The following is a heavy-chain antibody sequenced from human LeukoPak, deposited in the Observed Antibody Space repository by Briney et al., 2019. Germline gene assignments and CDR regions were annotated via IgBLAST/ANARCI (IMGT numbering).Heavy chain of an antibody. CDR1: GGSISSSSYY. Sequence: SETLSLTCTVSGGSISSSSYYWGWIRQPPGKGLEWIGSIYYSGSTYYNPSLKSRVTISVDTSKNQFSLKLSSVTAADTAVYYCAREGEYSGYGPFDYWGQGTLVTVSS. D-gene: IGHD5-12*01. CDR2: IYYSGST. CDR3: AREGEYSGYGPFDY. V-gene: IGHV4-39*07. J-gene: IGHJ4*02.